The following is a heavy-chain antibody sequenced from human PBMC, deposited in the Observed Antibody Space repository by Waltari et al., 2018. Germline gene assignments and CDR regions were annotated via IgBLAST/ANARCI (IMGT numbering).Heavy chain of an antibody. CDR3: AKTRAVAGCFDY. J-gene: IGHJ4*02. V-gene: IGHV3-23*01. D-gene: IGHD6-19*01. CDR2: ISGSGGST. Sequence: EVQLLDSGGGLVQPGGSLRLSCAASGFTFSSYAMSWVHQAPGKGLEWVSAISGSGGSTYYADSVKGRFTISRDNSKNTLYLQMNSLRAEDTAVYYCAKTRAVAGCFDYWGQGTLVTVSS. CDR1: GFTFSSYA.